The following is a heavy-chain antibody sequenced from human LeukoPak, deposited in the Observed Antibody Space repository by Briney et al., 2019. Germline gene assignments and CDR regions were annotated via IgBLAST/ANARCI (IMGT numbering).Heavy chain of an antibody. CDR1: GFTFSSYA. V-gene: IGHV3-23*01. CDR2: VSASGSST. Sequence: GGSLRLSCAASGFTFSSYAMSWVRQTPGKGLEWVSVVSASGSSTYYADSVKGRFTISRDNAKNSLYLQMNSLRAEDTAVYYCAKSGSYYLGTNWFDPWGQGTLVTVSS. CDR3: AKSGSYYLGTNWFDP. J-gene: IGHJ5*02. D-gene: IGHD1-26*01.